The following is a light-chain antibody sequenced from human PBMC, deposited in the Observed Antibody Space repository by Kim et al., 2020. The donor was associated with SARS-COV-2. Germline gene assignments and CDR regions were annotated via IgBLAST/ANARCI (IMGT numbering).Light chain of an antibody. V-gene: IGKV3-20*01. J-gene: IGKJ2*01. CDR3: QHYGNSFPHP. Sequence: PGERATLSCRASQNIISNYLAWYQQKPGQATRLLISGASSRDTGIPDRLSGRGSGTEFTLTISRLEPEDFAADYCQHYGNSFPHPFGQGT. CDR1: QNIISNY. CDR2: GAS.